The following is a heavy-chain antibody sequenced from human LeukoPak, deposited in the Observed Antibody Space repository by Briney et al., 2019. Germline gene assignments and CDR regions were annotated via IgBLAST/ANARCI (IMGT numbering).Heavy chain of an antibody. CDR3: ARLLMEQQLVLDY. CDR2: IYPGDSDT. J-gene: IGHJ4*02. D-gene: IGHD6-13*01. CDR1: GYSFTSYW. Sequence: GESLKISCKGSGYSFTSYWIGWVRQMPGKGLEWMGIIYPGDSDTRYSPSFQGQVTISADKSISTAYLQWRSLKASDTAMYYCARLLMEQQLVLDYWGQGTLVTVSS. V-gene: IGHV5-51*01.